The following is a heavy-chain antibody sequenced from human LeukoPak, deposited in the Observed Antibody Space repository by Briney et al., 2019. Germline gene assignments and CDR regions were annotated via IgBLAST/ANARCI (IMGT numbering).Heavy chain of an antibody. CDR3: AKAWISYHYYYGMDV. D-gene: IGHD2-2*03. Sequence: GGSLRLSCAASGFTFSNYGMHWVRQAPGKGLEWVAIVSYDGSNKYYADSVKGRFTISRDNSKNTLYLQMNSLRAEDTAVYYCAKAWISYHYYYGMDVWGQGTTVTVSS. V-gene: IGHV3-30*18. CDR2: VSYDGSNK. CDR1: GFTFSNYG. J-gene: IGHJ6*02.